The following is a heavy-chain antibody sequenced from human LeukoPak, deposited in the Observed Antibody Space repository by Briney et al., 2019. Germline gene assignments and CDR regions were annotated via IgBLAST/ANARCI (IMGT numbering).Heavy chain of an antibody. CDR3: ARDLPSSAFGVVRFDY. CDR2: ISSSSSYI. Sequence: PGGSLRLSCAASGFTFSSYSMNWVRQAPGKGPEWVSCISSSSSYIYYADSVKGRFTISRDNAKNSLYLQMNSLRAEDTAVYYCARDLPSSAFGVVRFDYWGQGTLVTVSS. D-gene: IGHD3-3*01. CDR1: GFTFSSYS. J-gene: IGHJ4*02. V-gene: IGHV3-21*01.